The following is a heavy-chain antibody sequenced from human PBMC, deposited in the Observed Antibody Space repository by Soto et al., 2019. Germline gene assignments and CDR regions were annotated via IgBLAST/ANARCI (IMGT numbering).Heavy chain of an antibody. J-gene: IGHJ6*02. D-gene: IGHD2-8*01. CDR1: GYTFSRYG. Sequence: QGQLVQSGPEVKKPGASVKVSCKASGYTFSRYGISWVRQAPGHGLEWMGWVSGYNGDTKYAQKVQGRVTMTIDTSTYTAYMESRSLTSDDTAKYYCAKNGQPPYYYYGMDVWGQGTTVTVSS. V-gene: IGHV1-18*01. CDR3: AKNGQPPYYYYGMDV. CDR2: VSGYNGDT.